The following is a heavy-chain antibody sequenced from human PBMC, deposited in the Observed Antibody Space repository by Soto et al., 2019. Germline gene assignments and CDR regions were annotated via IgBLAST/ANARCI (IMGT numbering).Heavy chain of an antibody. CDR3: ARDDEVGSRYGMDV. J-gene: IGHJ6*02. V-gene: IGHV1-2*04. D-gene: IGHD6-13*01. CDR1: GYTFTGYY. Sequence: QVQLVQSGAEVKKPGASVKVSCKASGYTFTGYYMHWVRQAPGQGLEWMGWINPNSGGTNYAQKFQGWVTMTRDTSIITADRELSRLRSDDTAVQYCARDDEVGSRYGMDVWGQGTTVTVSS. CDR2: INPNSGGT.